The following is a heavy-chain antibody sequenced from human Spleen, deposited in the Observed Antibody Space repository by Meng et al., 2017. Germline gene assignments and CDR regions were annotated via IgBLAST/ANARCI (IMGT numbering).Heavy chain of an antibody. CDR1: GFTFSSYA. J-gene: IGHJ5*02. D-gene: IGHD3-10*01. CDR3: ARDAVVLWFGEDEWFDP. Sequence: GESLKISCAASGFTFSSYAMHWVRQAPGKGLEWVAVISYDGSNKYYADSVKGRFTISRDNSKNTLYLQMNSLRAEDTAVYYCARDAVVLWFGEDEWFDPWGQGTLVTVSS. CDR2: ISYDGSNK. V-gene: IGHV3-30*01.